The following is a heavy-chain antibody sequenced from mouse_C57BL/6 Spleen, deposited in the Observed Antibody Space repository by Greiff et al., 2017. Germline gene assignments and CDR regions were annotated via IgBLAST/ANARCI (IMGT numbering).Heavy chain of an antibody. J-gene: IGHJ2*01. CDR3: TAFYYYGSSYFDY. CDR2: IRLKSDNYAT. D-gene: IGHD1-1*01. CDR1: GFTFSNYW. Sequence: EVKLVESGGGLVQPGGSMKLSCVASGFTFSNYWMNWVRQSPEKGLEWVAQIRLKSDNYATHYAESVKGRFTISRDDSKSSVYLQMNNLRAEDTGIYYCTAFYYYGSSYFDYWGQGTTLTVSS. V-gene: IGHV6-3*01.